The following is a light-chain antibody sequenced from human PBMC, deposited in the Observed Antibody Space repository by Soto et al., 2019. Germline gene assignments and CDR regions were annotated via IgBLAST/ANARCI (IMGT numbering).Light chain of an antibody. CDR2: EVN. V-gene: IGLV2-8*01. CDR3: SSYAGSTNV. CDR1: SSDVGGYNY. Sequence: ALTQPPSASGSPGQSVAISCTGTSSDVGGYNYVSWYQQHPGKAPKLMIYEVNKRPSGLPDRFSGSKSGNPASLTVSGLQAEDEADYYCSSYAGSTNVFGTETKVTVL. J-gene: IGLJ1*01.